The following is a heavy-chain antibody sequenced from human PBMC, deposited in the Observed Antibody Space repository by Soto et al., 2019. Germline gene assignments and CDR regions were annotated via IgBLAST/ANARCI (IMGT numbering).Heavy chain of an antibody. CDR3: ARVSAVTTSYYYYGMDV. J-gene: IGHJ6*02. CDR2: IYYSGST. D-gene: IGHD4-17*01. Sequence: QVQLQESGPGLVKPSQTLSLTCTVSGGSISSGDYYWSWIRQPPGKGLEWIGYIYYSGSTYYNPSLKSRVTISVDTSKNQFSLKLSSVTAADTAVYYCARVSAVTTSYYYYGMDVWGQGTTVTVSS. V-gene: IGHV4-30-4*01. CDR1: GGSISSGDYY.